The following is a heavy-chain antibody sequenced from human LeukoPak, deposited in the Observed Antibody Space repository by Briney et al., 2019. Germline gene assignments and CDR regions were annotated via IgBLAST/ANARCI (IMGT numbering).Heavy chain of an antibody. J-gene: IGHJ4*02. V-gene: IGHV1-2*02. Sequence: ASVKVSCKASGYTFTGYYMHWVRQAPGQGLEWMGWINPNSGGTNYAQKFQGRVTMTRDTSISTAYMELSRLRSDDTAVYYCARGATYCGGDCYSYFDYWGQGTLVTVSS. CDR3: ARGATYCGGDCYSYFDY. D-gene: IGHD2-21*02. CDR2: INPNSGGT. CDR1: GYTFTGYY.